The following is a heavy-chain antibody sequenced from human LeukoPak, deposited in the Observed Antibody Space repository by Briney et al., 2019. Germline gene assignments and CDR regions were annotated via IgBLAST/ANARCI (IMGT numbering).Heavy chain of an antibody. V-gene: IGHV1-2*06. CDR3: ARAKGAYCSSTSCPRFVDY. J-gene: IGHJ4*02. CDR2: INPNSGGT. Sequence: ASVKVSCKASGYTFTGYYMHWVRQAPGQGLEWMGRINPNSGGTNYAQKFQGRVTMTRDTSISTAYMELSRLRSDDTAVYYCARAKGAYCSSTSCPRFVDYWGQGTLVTVSS. CDR1: GYTFTGYY. D-gene: IGHD2-2*01.